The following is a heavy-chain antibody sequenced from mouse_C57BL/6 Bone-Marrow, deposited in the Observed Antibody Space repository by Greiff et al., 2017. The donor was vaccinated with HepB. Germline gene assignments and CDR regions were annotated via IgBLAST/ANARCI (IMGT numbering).Heavy chain of an antibody. J-gene: IGHJ2*01. CDR2: IYPGNSDT. D-gene: IGHD1-1*01. CDR3: TTTVNFDY. V-gene: IGHV1-5*01. Sequence: VQLQQSGTVLARPGASVKMSCKTSGYTFTSYWMHWVKQRPGQGLEWIGAIYPGNSDTSYNQKFKGKAKLTAVTSARTAYMELSSLTNEDSAVYYCTTTVNFDYWGQGTTLTVSS. CDR1: GYTFTSYW.